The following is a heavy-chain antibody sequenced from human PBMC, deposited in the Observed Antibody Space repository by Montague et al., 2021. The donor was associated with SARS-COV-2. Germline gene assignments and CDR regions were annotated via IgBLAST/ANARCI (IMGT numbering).Heavy chain of an antibody. CDR1: GGSISTYY. Sequence: SETLSLTCTVSGGSISTYYWSWIRQSPGKGLEWIGYIYYTGSTKYNPSLKSRVTMSLDTSKNHFSLRLRSVTAADTAVYYCARAHTICFIANCVNYFDLWGQGALVTVSS. J-gene: IGHJ4*02. CDR2: IYYTGST. V-gene: IGHV4-59*01. D-gene: IGHD2-2*01. CDR3: ARAHTICFIANCVNYFDL.